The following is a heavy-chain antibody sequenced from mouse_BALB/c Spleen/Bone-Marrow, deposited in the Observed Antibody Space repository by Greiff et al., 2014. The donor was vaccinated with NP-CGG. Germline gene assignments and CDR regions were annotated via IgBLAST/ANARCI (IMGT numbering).Heavy chain of an antibody. Sequence: VQLQQSGPELEKPGASVKISCKASGYSFTGYNMNWVKQSNGKSLEWIGNIDPHYGGTSYNQKFKDKATLTVDKSSNTAYMQLKSLTSEDSAIYYCASYGNSFDYWGQGTLVTVYA. CDR3: ASYGNSFDY. D-gene: IGHD2-1*01. J-gene: IGHJ3*01. CDR1: GYSFTGYN. V-gene: IGHV1-39*01. CDR2: IDPHYGGT.